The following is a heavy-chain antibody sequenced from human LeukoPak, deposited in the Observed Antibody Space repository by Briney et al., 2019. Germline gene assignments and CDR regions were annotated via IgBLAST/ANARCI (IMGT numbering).Heavy chain of an antibody. CDR2: IYYSGST. J-gene: IGHJ3*02. CDR1: GGSISSSSYY. Sequence: PSETLSLTCTVSGGSISSSSYYWGWIRQPPGKGLEWIGSIYYSGSTYYNPSLKSRVTISVDTSKNQFSLKLSSVTAADTAVYYCASANPVYSGWYLHHAFDIWGQGTMVTVSS. D-gene: IGHD6-19*01. V-gene: IGHV4-39*07. CDR3: ASANPVYSGWYLHHAFDI.